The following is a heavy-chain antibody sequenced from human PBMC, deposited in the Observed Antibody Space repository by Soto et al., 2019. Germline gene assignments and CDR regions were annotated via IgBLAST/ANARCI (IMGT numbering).Heavy chain of an antibody. CDR2: ISTSNGHT. CDR1: GYAFNTYG. CDR3: VRDLPSAAPFSDL. D-gene: IGHD2-2*01. Sequence: QVQLIQXXAEVKWPGASLKVSCRASGYAFNTYGVSWVRHAPGQGLEWVGWISTSNGHTNFAQNFQGRVTLTTDTSTSTAYMELRSLTSDDTAVYYCVRDLPSAAPFSDLWGQGTLVTVSS. J-gene: IGHJ5*02. V-gene: IGHV1-18*01.